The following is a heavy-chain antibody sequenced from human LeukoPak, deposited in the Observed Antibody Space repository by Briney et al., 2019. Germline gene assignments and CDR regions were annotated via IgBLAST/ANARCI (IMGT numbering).Heavy chain of an antibody. J-gene: IGHJ4*02. CDR2: ISSSSSYI. D-gene: IGHD6-13*01. V-gene: IGHV3-21*01. CDR3: ARGLCCRWSSGF. CDR1: GLTFSSYS. Sequence: PGGSLRLSCAASGLTFSSYSMNWVRQAPGKGLEWVSSISSSSSYIYYADSVKGRFTISRDNAKNSLYLQMNSLRAEDTAVYYCARGLCCRWSSGFWGQGTLVPVSS.